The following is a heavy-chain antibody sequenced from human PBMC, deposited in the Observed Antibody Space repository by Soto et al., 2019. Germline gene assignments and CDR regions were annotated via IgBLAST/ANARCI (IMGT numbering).Heavy chain of an antibody. CDR1: GGSISSGGYS. D-gene: IGHD4-17*01. CDR2: IYHSGST. V-gene: IGHV4-30-2*01. J-gene: IGHJ4*02. Sequence: PSETLSLTCAVSGGSISSGGYSWYWIRQPPGKGLEWIGYIYHSGSTYYNPSLKSRVTISVDRSKNQFSLKLSSVTAADTAVYYCARGQTTVTTLDYWGQGTLVTVSS. CDR3: ARGQTTVTTLDY.